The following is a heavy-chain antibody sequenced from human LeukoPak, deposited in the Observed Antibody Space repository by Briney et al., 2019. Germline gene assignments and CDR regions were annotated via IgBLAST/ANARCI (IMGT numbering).Heavy chain of an antibody. D-gene: IGHD5-18*01. V-gene: IGHV3-7*05. Sequence: GGSLRLSCAASGFTFSSYWMNWVRQAPGKGLEWEANIKQDGSEKFCLDSVKGRFTISRDNAKNSLYLQMNSLRAEDTAVYYCARDYGYSYGYDYWGQGTLVTVS. CDR1: GFTFSSYW. CDR2: IKQDGSEK. CDR3: ARDYGYSYGYDY. J-gene: IGHJ4*02.